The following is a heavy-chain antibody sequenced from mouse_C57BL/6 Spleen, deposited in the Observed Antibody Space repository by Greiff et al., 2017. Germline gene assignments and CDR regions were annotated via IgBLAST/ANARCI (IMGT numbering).Heavy chain of an antibody. J-gene: IGHJ4*01. CDR1: GYAFSSSW. D-gene: IGHD2-1*01. CDR3: AREGVYGNYPLYAMDY. Sequence: VQLQQSGPELVKPGASVKISCKASGYAFSSSWMNWVKQRPGKGLEWIGRIYPGDGDTNYNGKFKGKATLTADKSSSTAYMQLSSRTSEDAAVYFCAREGVYGNYPLYAMDYWGQGTSVTVSS. V-gene: IGHV1-82*01. CDR2: IYPGDGDT.